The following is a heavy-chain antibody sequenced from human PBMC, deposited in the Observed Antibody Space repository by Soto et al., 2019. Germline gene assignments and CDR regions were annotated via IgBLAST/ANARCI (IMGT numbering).Heavy chain of an antibody. J-gene: IGHJ4*02. Sequence: GGSLRLSCAASGFTFNTYTMTWVRQAPGQGLEWVSSISGSSAVTNYADSVRGRFTISRDNSKNTLFLQMNSLRAEDTAVYYCAFSHGNFWGQGTLVTVSS. CDR3: AFSHGNF. CDR2: ISGSSAVT. V-gene: IGHV3-23*01. CDR1: GFTFNTYT.